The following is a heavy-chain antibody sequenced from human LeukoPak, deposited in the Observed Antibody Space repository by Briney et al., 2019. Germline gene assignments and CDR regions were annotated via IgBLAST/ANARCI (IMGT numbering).Heavy chain of an antibody. CDR3: ARAGYYCSSTSCYLEYYYYGMDV. V-gene: IGHV3-21*01. J-gene: IGHJ6*02. CDR1: GFTFSSYS. D-gene: IGHD2-2*01. CDR2: ISSSSSYI. Sequence: GGSLRLSCAASGFTFSSYSMNWVRQAPGKGLEWVSSISSSSSYIYYADSVKGRFTISRDNAKNSLYLQMNSLRAEDTAVYYCARAGYYCSSTSCYLEYYYYGMDVWGQGTTVTVSS.